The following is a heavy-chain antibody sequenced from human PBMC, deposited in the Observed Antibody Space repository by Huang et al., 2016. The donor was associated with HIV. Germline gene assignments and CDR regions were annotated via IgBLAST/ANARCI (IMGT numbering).Heavy chain of an antibody. Sequence: DVQLVESGGGLVQPGGSLRLSCGVAGFIFNNYWLHWVRQVPGKGLVWVSRINKEGSTTSYADSVKGRFIVSRDNSKKTLSLQMDGLTAEDTGVYYCVRSQGAVAPDYWGQGTLVIVSS. V-gene: IGHV3-74*01. CDR3: VRSQGAVAPDY. D-gene: IGHD6-19*01. J-gene: IGHJ4*02. CDR1: GFIFNNYW. CDR2: INKEGSTT.